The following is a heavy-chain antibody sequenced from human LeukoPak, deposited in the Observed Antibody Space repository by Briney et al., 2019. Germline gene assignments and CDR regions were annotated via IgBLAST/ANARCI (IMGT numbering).Heavy chain of an antibody. J-gene: IGHJ3*02. Sequence: SGGSLRLSCAASGFTFSSYAMSRVRQAPGKGLEWVSAISGSGGSTYYADSVKGRFTISRDNSKNTLYLQMNSLRAEDTAVYYCAXXRRGXSYGPDDAFDIWGQGTMVTVSS. CDR3: AXXRRGXSYGPDDAFDI. CDR2: ISGSGGST. D-gene: IGHD5-18*01. V-gene: IGHV3-23*01. CDR1: GFTFSSYA.